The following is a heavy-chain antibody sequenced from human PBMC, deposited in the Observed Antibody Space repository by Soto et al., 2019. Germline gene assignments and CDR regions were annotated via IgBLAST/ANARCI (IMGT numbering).Heavy chain of an antibody. D-gene: IGHD6-25*01. CDR1: GGSISSGGYY. J-gene: IGHJ6*02. CDR3: ARDLMYSSARGDYYYGMDV. CDR2: IYYSGST. Sequence: SATLSLTCTVSGGSISSGGYYWSWIRQHPGKGLEWIGYIYYSGSTYYNPSLKSRVTISVDTSKNQFSLKLSSVTAADTAVYYCARDLMYSSARGDYYYGMDVWGQGTTVTVSS. V-gene: IGHV4-31*03.